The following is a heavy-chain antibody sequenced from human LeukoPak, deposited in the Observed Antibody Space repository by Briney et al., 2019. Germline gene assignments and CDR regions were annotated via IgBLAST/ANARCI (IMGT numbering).Heavy chain of an antibody. CDR3: ARLYGGHTTYDY. CDR1: GFTFSSYW. Sequence: GGSLRLSCAASGFTFSSYWMSWVRQAPGEGLEWVASLNPDESAKYYVDSVKGRFAISRDNAKDSLFLQMNSLRAEDTAVYYCARLYGGHTTYDYWGQGTLVTVPS. J-gene: IGHJ4*02. D-gene: IGHD4-23*01. CDR2: LNPDESAK. V-gene: IGHV3-7*01.